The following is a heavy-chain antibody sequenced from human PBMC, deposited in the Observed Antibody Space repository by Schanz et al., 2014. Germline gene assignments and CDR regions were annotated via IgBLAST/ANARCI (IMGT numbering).Heavy chain of an antibody. CDR3: ARDRRRYCSTASCLHDNWFDP. V-gene: IGHV1-69*08. CDR1: GGTFSSYT. D-gene: IGHD2-2*01. CDR2: IIPILGIA. J-gene: IGHJ5*02. Sequence: QVQLVQSGAEVKKPGSSVKVSCTASGGTFSSYTISWIRQAPGQGLEWMGRIIPILGIANYAQKFQGRVTFTADKSTSTAYMELRSLRSDDTAVYYCARDRRRYCSTASCLHDNWFDPWGQGTLVIVSS.